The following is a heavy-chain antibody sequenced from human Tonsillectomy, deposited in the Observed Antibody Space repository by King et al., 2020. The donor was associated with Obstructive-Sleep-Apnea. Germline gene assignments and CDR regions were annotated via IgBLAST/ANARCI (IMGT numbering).Heavy chain of an antibody. D-gene: IGHD1-26*01. Sequence: QLVQSGPEVKKPGASVKVSCKASNYTFTSSAISWVRQAPGKGLEWMGWISGYNGNTNYAQKLQGRVTMTTDTSTSTAYMELRSLRSEDTAVYYCTREPPGQWGAHYYYGMDVWGQGATVIVSS. CDR2: ISGYNGNT. CDR1: NYTFTSSA. CDR3: TREPPGQWGAHYYYGMDV. J-gene: IGHJ6*02. V-gene: IGHV1-18*01.